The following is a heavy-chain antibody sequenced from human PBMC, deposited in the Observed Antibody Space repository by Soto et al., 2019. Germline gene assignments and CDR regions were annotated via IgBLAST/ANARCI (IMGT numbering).Heavy chain of an antibody. CDR3: ARGRFDCRGGSCPDLDY. CDR2: INHRGTT. D-gene: IGHD2-15*01. V-gene: IGHV4-34*01. J-gene: IGHJ4*02. CDR1: GGSISSYY. Sequence: PSETLSLTCTVSGGSISSYYWSWIRQPPGKGLEWIGEINHRGTTNYNPSLKSRATISVDTSKNQFFLSLTSVTAADTAVYYCARGRFDCRGGSCPDLDYWGRGTLVTVSS.